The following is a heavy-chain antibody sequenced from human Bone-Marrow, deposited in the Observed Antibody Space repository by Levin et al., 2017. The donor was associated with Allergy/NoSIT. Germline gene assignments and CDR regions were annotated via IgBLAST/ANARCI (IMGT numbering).Heavy chain of an antibody. Sequence: TGGSLRLSCAASGFTFSDYAMSWVRQAPGKGLDWVSSINGPGGSTYYADSVKGRFTVSRANRKNTPYLQLTSLRAEDTAIYFCAKDSTISPIGHLDYWGQGIRVTVSS. J-gene: IGHJ4*02. V-gene: IGHV3-23*01. CDR2: INGPGGST. D-gene: IGHD5-24*01. CDR3: AKDSTISPIGHLDY. CDR1: GFTFSDYA.